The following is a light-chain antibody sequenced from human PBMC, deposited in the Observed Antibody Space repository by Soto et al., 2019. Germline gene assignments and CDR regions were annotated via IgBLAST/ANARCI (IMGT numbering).Light chain of an antibody. Sequence: EIVLTQSPATLSLSLGERATLSCRASQNIDTYLVWYQQKAGQAPRLLIYDASKRAIGVPDRFSGSGSRTNFTLTITSLAPEDFALYYCQQRSSWPRAFGGGTKVDIK. CDR1: QNIDTY. CDR2: DAS. V-gene: IGKV3-11*01. J-gene: IGKJ4*01. CDR3: QQRSSWPRA.